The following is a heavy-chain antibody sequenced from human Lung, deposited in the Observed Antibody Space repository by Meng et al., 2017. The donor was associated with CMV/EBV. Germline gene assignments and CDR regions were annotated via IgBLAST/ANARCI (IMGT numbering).Heavy chain of an antibody. CDR3: ASSQGIAARPLDY. CDR2: ISYNGSNK. CDR1: GFTFSSYA. Sequence: GGSLRLXCAASGFTFSSYAMHWVRQAPGKGLEWVAVISYNGSNKYYADSVKGRFTISRDNSKNTLYLQMNSLRAEDTAVYYCASSQGIAARPLDYWGQGTLVTVSS. V-gene: IGHV3-30*04. D-gene: IGHD6-6*01. J-gene: IGHJ4*02.